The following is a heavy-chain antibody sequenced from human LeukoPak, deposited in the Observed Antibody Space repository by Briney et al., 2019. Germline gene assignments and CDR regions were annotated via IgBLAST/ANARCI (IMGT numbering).Heavy chain of an antibody. Sequence: GSLRLSCAASGFTFSSYAMSWVRQAPGKGLEWVSAISGSGGSTYYADSVKGRFTISRDNSKNTLYLQMNSLRAEDTAVYYCAKLSYDSSGYDYWGQGTLVTVSS. CDR1: GFTFSSYA. V-gene: IGHV3-23*01. J-gene: IGHJ4*02. D-gene: IGHD3-22*01. CDR2: ISGSGGST. CDR3: AKLSYDSSGYDY.